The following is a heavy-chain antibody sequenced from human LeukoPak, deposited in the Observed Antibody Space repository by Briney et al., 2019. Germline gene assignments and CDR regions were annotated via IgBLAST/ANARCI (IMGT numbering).Heavy chain of an antibody. Sequence: PGGSLRLSCAASGFTFSTYWMSWVRQAPGKGLEWLANIKEDGTGKNHVDSVKGRFTISRDNAKNSLYLQMNSLRAEDTAVYYCARDSGANIFGVINHRVYFDYWGQGTLVTVSS. CDR2: IKEDGTGK. CDR1: GFTFSTYW. D-gene: IGHD3-3*01. CDR3: ARDSGANIFGVINHRVYFDY. V-gene: IGHV3-7*05. J-gene: IGHJ4*02.